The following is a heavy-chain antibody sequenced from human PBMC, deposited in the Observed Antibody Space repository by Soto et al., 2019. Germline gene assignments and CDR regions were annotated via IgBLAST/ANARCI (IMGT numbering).Heavy chain of an antibody. J-gene: IGHJ4*01. D-gene: IGHD1-26*01. CDR1: GYTFSSYD. V-gene: IGHV1-8*01. CDR2: MNPKSGTT. CDR3: ARFVGGSYFGDFYY. Sequence: ASVKVSCKASGYTFSSYDINWVRQATGQGLEWVGCMNPKSGTTGYAQNFQGRVTMTRDTSISTAYMELSSLRSEDTAVYYCARFVGGSYFGDFYYWGQ.